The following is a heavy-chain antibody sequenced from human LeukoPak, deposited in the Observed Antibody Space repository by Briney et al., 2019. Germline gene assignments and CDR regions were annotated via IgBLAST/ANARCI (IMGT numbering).Heavy chain of an antibody. D-gene: IGHD5-18*01. Sequence: GGSLRLSCAASGFTFSSYSMNWVRQAPGKGLEWVSSISSSSSYIYYADSVKGRFTISRDNAKNSLDLQMNSLRAEDTAVYYCAREPPGTDTAMVFDYWGQGTLVTVSS. CDR1: GFTFSSYS. J-gene: IGHJ4*02. V-gene: IGHV3-21*01. CDR2: ISSSSSYI. CDR3: AREPPGTDTAMVFDY.